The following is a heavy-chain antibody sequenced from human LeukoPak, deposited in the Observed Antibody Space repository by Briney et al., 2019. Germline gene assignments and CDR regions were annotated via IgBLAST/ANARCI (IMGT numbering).Heavy chain of an antibody. J-gene: IGHJ6*02. V-gene: IGHV3-23*01. D-gene: IGHD3-10*01. CDR2: ISGSGGST. Sequence: PGGSLRLSCAASGSTFSSYAMSWVRQAPGKGLEWVSAISGSGGSTYYADSVKGRFTISRDNSKNTLYLQMNSLRAEDTAVYYCAKYAPYYYGSGSFSDYYYYGMDVWGQGTTVTVSS. CDR1: GSTFSSYA. CDR3: AKYAPYYYGSGSFSDYYYYGMDV.